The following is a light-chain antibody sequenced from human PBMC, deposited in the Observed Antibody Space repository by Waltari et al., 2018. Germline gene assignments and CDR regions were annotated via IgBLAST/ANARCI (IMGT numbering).Light chain of an antibody. J-gene: IGKJ1*01. CDR3: QKYGTLPAT. Sequence: EIVLTQSPGTLSLSPGERAPLSCRASPSVSRTLAWYQQKPGQAPRLLIYDASSRATGIPDRFSGSGSGTDFSLTISRLEPEDFAVYYCQKYGTLPATFGQGTKVEIK. V-gene: IGKV3-20*01. CDR1: PSVSRT. CDR2: DAS.